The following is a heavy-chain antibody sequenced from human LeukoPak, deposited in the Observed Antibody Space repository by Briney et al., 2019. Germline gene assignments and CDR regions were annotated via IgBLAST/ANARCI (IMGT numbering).Heavy chain of an antibody. CDR1: GFPFSSHG. V-gene: IGHV3-23*01. D-gene: IGHD6-13*01. Sequence: GGTLRLSCAASGFPFSSHGMSWVRQAPGKGLEWVSGIIGGGGSTYYADSVKGRFTISGDNSRNTLYLQMNSLRAEDTAVYYCAKRSAAANYYFDYWGQGTLVTVSS. CDR2: IIGGGGST. CDR3: AKRSAAANYYFDY. J-gene: IGHJ4*02.